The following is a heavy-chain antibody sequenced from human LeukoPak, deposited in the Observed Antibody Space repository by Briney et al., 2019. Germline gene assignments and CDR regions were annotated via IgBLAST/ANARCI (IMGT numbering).Heavy chain of an antibody. CDR2: IGTAGDT. J-gene: IGHJ5*02. CDR3: ARGHSYGYVKSWFDP. CDR1: GFTFSSYD. D-gene: IGHD5-18*01. Sequence: GGSLRLSCAASGFTFSSYDMHWVRQATGKGLEWVSAIGTAGDTYYPGSVKARFTISRENAKTSLYLQMNSLRAGDTAVCYCARGHSYGYVKSWFDPWGQGTLVTVSS. V-gene: IGHV3-13*01.